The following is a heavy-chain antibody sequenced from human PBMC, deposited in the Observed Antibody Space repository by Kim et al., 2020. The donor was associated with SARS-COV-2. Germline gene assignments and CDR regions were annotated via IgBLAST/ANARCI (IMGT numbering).Heavy chain of an antibody. V-gene: IGHV1-69*13. Sequence: SVKVSCKASGGTFSSYAISWVRQAPGQGLEWMGGIIPIFGTANYAQKFQGRVTITADESTSTAYMELSSLRSEDTAVYYCARDRHYYGSGSYYNGLDYWGQGTLVTVSS. CDR2: IIPIFGTA. CDR3: ARDRHYYGSGSYYNGLDY. J-gene: IGHJ4*02. CDR1: GGTFSSYA. D-gene: IGHD3-10*01.